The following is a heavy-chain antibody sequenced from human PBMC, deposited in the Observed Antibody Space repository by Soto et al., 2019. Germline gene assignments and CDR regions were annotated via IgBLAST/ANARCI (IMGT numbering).Heavy chain of an antibody. CDR3: AKEGAMVRGVNWFDP. D-gene: IGHD3-10*01. Sequence: EVQLLESGGGLVQPGGSLRLSCAASGFTFSSYAMSWVRQAPGKGLEWVSAISGSGGSTYYADSVKGRFTISRDNSKNTLSLQMNSCRADDTAVYYCAKEGAMVRGVNWFDPWGQGTLVTVSA. CDR1: GFTFSSYA. CDR2: ISGSGGST. V-gene: IGHV3-23*01. J-gene: IGHJ5*02.